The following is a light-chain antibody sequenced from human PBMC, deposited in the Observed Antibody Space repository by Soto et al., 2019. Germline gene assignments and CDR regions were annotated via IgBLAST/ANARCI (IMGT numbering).Light chain of an antibody. CDR3: CSYAGSPRYV. Sequence: QSALTQPRSVSGSPGQSVTISCIGTSSDVGGYNYVSWYQQHPGKAPKVMIYDVSERPSGVPDRFSGSKSGNTASLTISGLQAEDEADYYCCSYAGSPRYVFGTGTQLTVL. V-gene: IGLV2-11*01. CDR2: DVS. J-gene: IGLJ1*01. CDR1: SSDVGGYNY.